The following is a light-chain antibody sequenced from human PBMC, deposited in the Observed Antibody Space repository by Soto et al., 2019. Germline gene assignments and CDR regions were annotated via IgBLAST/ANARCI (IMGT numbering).Light chain of an antibody. CDR2: KAS. CDR3: QQYKVYPYI. V-gene: IGKV1-5*03. J-gene: IGKJ2*01. Sequence: DIQMTQSPSTLSASVGDRVTITCRASQSISSWLAWYQQKPGQAPKLLIYKASDLQSGISSRFSGSGYGTEFTLTISSLQPDDYATYYCQQYKVYPYIFGLGTKLE. CDR1: QSISSW.